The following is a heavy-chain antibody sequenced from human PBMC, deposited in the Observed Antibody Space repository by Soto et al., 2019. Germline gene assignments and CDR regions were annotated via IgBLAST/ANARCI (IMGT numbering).Heavy chain of an antibody. Sequence: SETLSLTCTVSGGSMSSGGYYWSWIRQHPGKGLEWIGYIYYSGSTYYNPSLKSRVTISVDTSKNQFSLKLSSVTAADTAVYYCATSLSQLRYFDYWGQGTLVTVSS. V-gene: IGHV4-31*03. CDR3: ATSLSQLRYFDY. CDR2: IYYSGST. CDR1: GGSMSSGGYY. D-gene: IGHD3-9*01. J-gene: IGHJ4*02.